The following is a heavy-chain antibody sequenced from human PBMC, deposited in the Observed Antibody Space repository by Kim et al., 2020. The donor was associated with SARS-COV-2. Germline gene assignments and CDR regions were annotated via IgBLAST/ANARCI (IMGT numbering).Heavy chain of an antibody. V-gene: IGHV3-53*01. Sequence: GSLRLSCAASGFSVSSKYMSWVRQPPGKGLEWVSVIYSGVGTTHYADSVKGRFTISRDNSRNTVHLQMNSLRVDDTAVYYCARDAGSYYYYSMDVWGPG. CDR3: ARDAGSYYYYSMDV. CDR1: GFSVSSKY. J-gene: IGHJ6*02. CDR2: IYSGVGTT. D-gene: IGHD2-15*01.